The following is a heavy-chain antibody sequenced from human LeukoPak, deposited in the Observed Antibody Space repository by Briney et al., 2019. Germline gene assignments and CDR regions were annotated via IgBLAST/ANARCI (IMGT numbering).Heavy chain of an antibody. CDR2: ISYDGSYK. CDR3: ASWDPQLGDAFDI. Sequence: GGSLRLSCAASGFTFSTSGMHWVRQSPGKGLEWLALISYDGSYKDFADSVQGRFTISRDNSKNTLYLQMNSLRPEDTAVYYCASWDPQLGDAFDIWGQGTMVTASS. D-gene: IGHD3-16*01. J-gene: IGHJ3*02. CDR1: GFTFSTSG. V-gene: IGHV3-30*03.